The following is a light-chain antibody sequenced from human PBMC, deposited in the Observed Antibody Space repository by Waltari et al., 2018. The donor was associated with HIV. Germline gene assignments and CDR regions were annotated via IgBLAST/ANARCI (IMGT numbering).Light chain of an antibody. CDR2: GRD. Sequence: QSALTQPPSTSGTPGQRVTISCSGSSANTGKYVVNWFQQVPGTAPKLLVSGRDQRPSGVPDRFSGSKSGTSGSLAISGLQSEDEGDYYCAVWDDSVNGYVFGTGTKVTVL. J-gene: IGLJ1*01. CDR1: SANTGKYV. CDR3: AVWDDSVNGYV. V-gene: IGLV1-44*01.